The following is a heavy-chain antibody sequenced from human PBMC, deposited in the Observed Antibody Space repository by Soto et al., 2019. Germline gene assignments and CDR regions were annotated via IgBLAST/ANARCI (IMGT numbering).Heavy chain of an antibody. CDR2: TSDSGVTT. CDR3: SEDPQYGIIWYILFCH. CDR1: GFTFSRSG. J-gene: IGHJ4*02. Sequence: EVQLLESGGALVQPGGSLRLSCAASGFTFSRSGMSWVRQAPGKGLEWVSSTSDSGVTTYYADSVKGRFTISRDNSKNPLFLQMNSPRAEDTAVYYCSEDPQYGIIWYILFCHWGQGTLVTVSS. V-gene: IGHV3-23*01. D-gene: IGHD6-13*01.